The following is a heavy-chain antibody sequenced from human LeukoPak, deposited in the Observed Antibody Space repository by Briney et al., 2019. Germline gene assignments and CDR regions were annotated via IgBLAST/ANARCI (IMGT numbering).Heavy chain of an antibody. Sequence: PSETLSLTCTVSGGSISSHYWSWIRQPPGKGLGWIGYIYYSGSTNYNPSLKSRVTISVDTSKNQFSLKLSSVTAADTAVYYCASGWYALNWFDPWGQGTLVTVSS. V-gene: IGHV4-59*11. CDR2: IYYSGST. CDR3: ASGWYALNWFDP. J-gene: IGHJ5*02. CDR1: GGSISSHY. D-gene: IGHD6-19*01.